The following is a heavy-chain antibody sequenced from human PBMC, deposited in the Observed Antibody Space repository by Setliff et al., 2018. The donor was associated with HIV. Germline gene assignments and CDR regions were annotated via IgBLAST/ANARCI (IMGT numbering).Heavy chain of an antibody. CDR3: ASRSVAGAFDI. Sequence: SETLSLTCIVSGGSISSTNYYWGWIRQPPGKGLEWIGSIYYSGSTHYNASLKSRVSISVDTSKNQFSLRLRSVTAADTAVYYCASRSVAGAFDIWGQGTKVTVS. D-gene: IGHD6-19*01. CDR1: GGSISSTNYY. CDR2: IYYSGST. V-gene: IGHV4-39*07. J-gene: IGHJ3*02.